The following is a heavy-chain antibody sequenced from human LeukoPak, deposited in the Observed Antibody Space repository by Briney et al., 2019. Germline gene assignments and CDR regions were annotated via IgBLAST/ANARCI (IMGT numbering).Heavy chain of an antibody. CDR2: IYYSGST. J-gene: IGHJ4*02. CDR1: GGSISSGGYY. Sequence: SETLSLTCTVSGGSISSGGYYWSWIRQHPGKGLEWIGYIYYSGSTYYNPSLKSRVTISVDTSKNQFSLKLSSVTAADTAVYFCARVITMVRGVILPVSGFDYWGQGTLVTVSS. V-gene: IGHV4-31*03. D-gene: IGHD3-10*01. CDR3: ARVITMVRGVILPVSGFDY.